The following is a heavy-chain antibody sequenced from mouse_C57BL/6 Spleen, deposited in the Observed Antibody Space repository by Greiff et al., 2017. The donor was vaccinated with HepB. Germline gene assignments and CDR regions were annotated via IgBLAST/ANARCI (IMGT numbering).Heavy chain of an antibody. V-gene: IGHV5-17*01. CDR2: ISSGSSTI. CDR3: ARGGKWLLLYYFDY. J-gene: IGHJ2*01. D-gene: IGHD2-3*01. CDR1: GFTFSDYG. Sequence: DVHLVESGGGLVKPGGSLKLSCAASGFTFSDYGMHWVRQAPEKGLEWVAYISSGSSTIYYADTVKGRFTISRDNAKNTLFLQMTSLRSEDTAMYYCARGGKWLLLYYFDYWGQGTTLTVSS.